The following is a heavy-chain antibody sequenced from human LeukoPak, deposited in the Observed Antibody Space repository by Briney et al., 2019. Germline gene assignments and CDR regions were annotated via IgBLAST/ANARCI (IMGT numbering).Heavy chain of an antibody. Sequence: GGSLRLSCAASGFTFSSYWMSWVRQAPGKGLEWVANIKQHGSEKYYVDSVKGRFTISRDNAKNSLYLQMNSLRAEDTAVYYCARTRAVAGPYDTFDIWGQGTMVTVSS. CDR3: ARTRAVAGPYDTFDI. V-gene: IGHV3-7*03. D-gene: IGHD6-19*01. CDR2: IKQHGSEK. J-gene: IGHJ3*02. CDR1: GFTFSSYW.